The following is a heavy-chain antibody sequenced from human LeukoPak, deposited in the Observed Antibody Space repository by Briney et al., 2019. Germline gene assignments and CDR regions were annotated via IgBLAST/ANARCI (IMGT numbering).Heavy chain of an antibody. D-gene: IGHD1-1*01. Sequence: GESLKISCKGSGYNFTNYWIAWARQMPGKGLEWMGIIYPGDSDPRYSPSFQGQVTISVDKSISTAYLQWSSLRASDTAMYYCARREQLVFHWFDPWGQGTLVTVSS. CDR1: GYNFTNYW. V-gene: IGHV5-51*01. CDR3: ARREQLVFHWFDP. CDR2: IYPGDSDP. J-gene: IGHJ5*02.